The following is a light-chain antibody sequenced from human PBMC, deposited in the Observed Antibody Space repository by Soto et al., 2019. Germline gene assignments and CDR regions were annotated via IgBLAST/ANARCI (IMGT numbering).Light chain of an antibody. J-gene: IGKJ4*01. Sequence: EIVMAKSPLSLTVTPGESASISCRSSQSLLNSNGYNYVDWYLRKPGQSPQLLIYLGSYRASGVPDRFSGSGSGTDFTLKISRVEAEDVGVYYCMGVLQGLTFGGGTKV. CDR2: LGS. CDR1: QSLLNSNGYNY. CDR3: MGVLQGLT. V-gene: IGKV2-28*01.